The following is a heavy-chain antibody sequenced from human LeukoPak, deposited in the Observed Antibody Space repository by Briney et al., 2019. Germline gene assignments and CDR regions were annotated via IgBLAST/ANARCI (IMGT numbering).Heavy chain of an antibody. CDR3: ARGARSGSSTGAFDI. CDR2: IFTSGST. CDR1: GGSISSGGYY. D-gene: IGHD3-22*01. J-gene: IGHJ3*02. V-gene: IGHV4-61*02. Sequence: SETLSLICTVSGGSISSGGYYWSWIRQPAGKGLEWIGRIFTSGSTNYNPSLKSRVTISADTSNNQFSLKLSSVTAADTAVYYCARGARSGSSTGAFDIWGQGTMVTVSS.